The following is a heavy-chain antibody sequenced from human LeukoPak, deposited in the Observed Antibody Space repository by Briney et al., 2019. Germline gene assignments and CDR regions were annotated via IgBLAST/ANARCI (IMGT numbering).Heavy chain of an antibody. CDR1: GYTFISYD. J-gene: IGHJ4*02. CDR2: ISAYNGNT. Sequence: ASVNVSCKASGYTFISYDISWVRQAPGQGLEWMGWISAYNGNTNYAQKFQGRVTMTRDTSTSIVYMELSSLRSEDTAVYYCARGGTMVQGVIDYWGQGTLVTVSS. CDR3: ARGGTMVQGVIDY. D-gene: IGHD3-10*01. V-gene: IGHV1-18*01.